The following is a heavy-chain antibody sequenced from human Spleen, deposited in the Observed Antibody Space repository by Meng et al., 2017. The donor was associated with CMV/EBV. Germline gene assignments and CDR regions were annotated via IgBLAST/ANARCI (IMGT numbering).Heavy chain of an antibody. J-gene: IGHJ5*02. D-gene: IGHD3-10*01. CDR2: IRYDGSNK. CDR3: AKDAPSGSGFDP. Sequence: AASGFTFSSYGMHWVRQAPGKGLEWVAFIRYDGSNKYYADSVKGRFTISRDNSKNTLYLQMNSLRAEDTAVYYCAKDAPSGSGFDPWGQGTLVTVSS. CDR1: GFTFSSYG. V-gene: IGHV3-30*02.